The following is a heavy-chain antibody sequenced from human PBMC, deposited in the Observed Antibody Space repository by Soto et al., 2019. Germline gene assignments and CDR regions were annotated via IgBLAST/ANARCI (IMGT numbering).Heavy chain of an antibody. J-gene: IGHJ5*02. V-gene: IGHV4-59*01. D-gene: IGHD1-26*01. Sequence: SETLSLTCTVSGGSISNYYWSWIRQPPGKGLEWIGYIYYSGSTNYNPSLKSRVTISVDTSKSQFSLKLSSVTAADTAVYYCARYLDRGWEDWFDPWGQGTLVTVSS. CDR1: GGSISNYY. CDR3: ARYLDRGWEDWFDP. CDR2: IYYSGST.